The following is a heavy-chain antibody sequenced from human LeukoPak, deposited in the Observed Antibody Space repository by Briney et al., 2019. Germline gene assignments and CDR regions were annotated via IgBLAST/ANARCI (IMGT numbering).Heavy chain of an antibody. Sequence: ASVKVSCKASGGTFSSYAISWVRQAPGQGLEWMGRIIPIFGTANYAQKFQGRVTITTDESTSTAYMELSSLRSEDTAVYYCAPRPRIRYFEGASDFDYWGQGTLVTVSS. CDR2: IIPIFGTA. CDR3: APRPRIRYFEGASDFDY. CDR1: GGTFSSYA. V-gene: IGHV1-69*05. D-gene: IGHD3-9*01. J-gene: IGHJ4*02.